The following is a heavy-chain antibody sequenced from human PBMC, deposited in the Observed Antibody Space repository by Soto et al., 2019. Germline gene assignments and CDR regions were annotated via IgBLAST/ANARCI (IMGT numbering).Heavy chain of an antibody. Sequence: QVQLVESGGGVVQPVRPLTLSCAASGFTFNTYGMHWVRQAPGKGLEWVAVISYDGSNKFYADSMEGRFTISRDNSMNALFLHMYSLRTEDTAVYYWAKGHYYGSGTMDDWGQGTLVTVPS. J-gene: IGHJ4*02. V-gene: IGHV3-30*18. CDR2: ISYDGSNK. CDR1: GFTFNTYG. CDR3: AKGHYYGSGTMDD. D-gene: IGHD3-10*01.